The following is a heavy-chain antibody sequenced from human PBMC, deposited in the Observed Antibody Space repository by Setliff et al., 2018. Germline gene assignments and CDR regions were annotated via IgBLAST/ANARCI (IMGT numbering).Heavy chain of an antibody. D-gene: IGHD3-10*01. V-gene: IGHV1-69*05. CDR3: ARVGFRGVMSAYFDF. CDR1: GATFSSHG. Sequence: SVKVSCKASGATFSSHGISWVRQAPGQGLEWMGGTIPMFGTTEYAQKFQGRPTIITDESTNTAYMELSSLRSDDTAVYYCARVGFRGVMSAYFDFWGQGTQVTVSS. J-gene: IGHJ4*02. CDR2: TIPMFGTT.